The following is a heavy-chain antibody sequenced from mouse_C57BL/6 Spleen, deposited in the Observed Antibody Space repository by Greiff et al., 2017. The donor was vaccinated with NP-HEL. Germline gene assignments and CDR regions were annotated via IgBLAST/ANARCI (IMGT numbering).Heavy chain of an antibody. J-gene: IGHJ2*01. D-gene: IGHD2-3*01. V-gene: IGHV5-12*01. Sequence: EVKLVESGGGLVQPGGSLKLSCAASGFTFSDYYMYWVRQTPEKRLEWVAYISNGGGSTYYPDTVKGRFTISRDNAKNTLYLQMSRLKSEDTAMYYCARRIYDGYYFDYWGQGTTLTVSS. CDR1: GFTFSDYY. CDR2: ISNGGGST. CDR3: ARRIYDGYYFDY.